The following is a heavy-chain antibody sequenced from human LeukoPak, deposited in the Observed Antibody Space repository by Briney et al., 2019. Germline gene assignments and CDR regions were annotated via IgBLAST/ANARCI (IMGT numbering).Heavy chain of an antibody. J-gene: IGHJ4*02. CDR1: GFTVSSNY. Sequence: GGSLRLSCAASGFTVSSNYMSWVRQAPGKGLEWVSVIYSGGSTYYADSVKGRFTISRDNSKNTLYLQMNSLRAEDTAVYYCAGARDSSGYYPDYWGQGTLVTVSS. D-gene: IGHD3-22*01. V-gene: IGHV3-53*01. CDR3: AGARDSSGYYPDY. CDR2: IYSGGST.